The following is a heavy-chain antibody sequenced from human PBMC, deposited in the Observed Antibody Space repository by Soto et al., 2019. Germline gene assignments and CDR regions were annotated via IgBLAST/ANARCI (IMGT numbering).Heavy chain of an antibody. CDR1: GFAFNNAW. CDR2: IKSKSDGGAT. V-gene: IGHV3-15*07. J-gene: IGHJ3*02. Sequence: GGSLRLSCAASGFAFNNAWMNWVRQAPGKGLEWVGRIKSKSDGGATDYAAPVKGRFTISRDDSQTTLFLQMNSLKIEDTAVYYCTTDTVAARPHAYDIWGHGTLVTVSS. CDR3: TTDTVAARPHAYDI. D-gene: IGHD6-6*01.